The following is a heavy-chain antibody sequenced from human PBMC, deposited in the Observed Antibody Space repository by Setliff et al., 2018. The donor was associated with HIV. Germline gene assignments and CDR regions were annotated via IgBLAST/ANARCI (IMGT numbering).Heavy chain of an antibody. CDR2: ISSSSSTI. CDR1: GVSISNYY. CDR3: ARGVRAYSTSPRGFDI. Sequence: LSLTCTVSGVSISNYYWSWIRQPAGKGLEWVSYISSSSSTIYYADSVKGRFSISRDNAKNSLYLQMNSLRAEDTAVFYCARGVRAYSTSPRGFDIWGQGTMVTVSS. V-gene: IGHV3-11*04. J-gene: IGHJ3*02. D-gene: IGHD2-15*01.